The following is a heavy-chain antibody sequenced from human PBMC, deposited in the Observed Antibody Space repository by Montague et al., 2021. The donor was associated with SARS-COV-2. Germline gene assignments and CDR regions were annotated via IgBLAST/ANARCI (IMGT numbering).Heavy chain of an antibody. CDR2: ITTDATNT. J-gene: IGHJ5*02. V-gene: IGHV3-74*03. Sequence: PLRLSCAASGFTFSNHWMHWVRQPPRKGLVWVSRITTDATNTAYADSVKGRFTVSRDNAKNTLYLQMNSLRVEDTAVYYCARDKGAATPFDPWGQGTLVTVSS. CDR3: ARDKGAATPFDP. D-gene: IGHD4/OR15-4a*01. CDR1: GFTFSNHW.